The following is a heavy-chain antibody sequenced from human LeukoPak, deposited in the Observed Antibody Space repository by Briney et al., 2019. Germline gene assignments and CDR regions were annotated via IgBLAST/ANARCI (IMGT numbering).Heavy chain of an antibody. V-gene: IGHV3-33*01. D-gene: IGHD6-13*01. CDR1: GFTFSSYG. J-gene: IGHJ4*02. CDR3: ARDPELSSWSIYYFDY. CDR2: MWYDGSNK. Sequence: PGGSLRLSCAASGFTFSSYGMHWVRQAPGKGLEWVAVMWYDGSNKYYADSVKGRFTISRDNSKNTLYLQMNSLRAEDTAVYYCARDPELSSWSIYYFDYWGQGTLVTVSS.